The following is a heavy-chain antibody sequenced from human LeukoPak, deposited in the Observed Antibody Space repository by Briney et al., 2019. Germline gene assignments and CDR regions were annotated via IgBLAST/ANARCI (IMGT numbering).Heavy chain of an antibody. CDR1: GGSFSGYY. V-gene: IGHV4-34*01. Sequence: PSETLSLTCAVYGGSFSGYYWSWIRQPPGKGLEWIGEINHSGSTNYNPSLKSRVTISVDTSKNQFSLKLSSVTAADTAVYHCAAGGAHRTTDSSGYYNPPDYWGQGTLVTVSS. CDR3: AAGGAHRTTDSSGYYNPPDY. J-gene: IGHJ4*02. D-gene: IGHD3-22*01. CDR2: INHSGST.